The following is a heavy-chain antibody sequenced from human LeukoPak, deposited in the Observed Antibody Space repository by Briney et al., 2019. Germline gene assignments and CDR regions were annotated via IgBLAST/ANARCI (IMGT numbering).Heavy chain of an antibody. CDR3: ARDTKN. CDR1: GFTLSTYW. CDR2: IKKDGSEK. Sequence: TGGSLRLSCAASGFTLSTYWMSWVRQAPGKGLEWVANIKKDGSEKYYVDSVKGRFTISRDNAENSLYLQMNSLRAEDTAVYYCARDTKNWGQGTLVTVSS. J-gene: IGHJ4*02. V-gene: IGHV3-7*01.